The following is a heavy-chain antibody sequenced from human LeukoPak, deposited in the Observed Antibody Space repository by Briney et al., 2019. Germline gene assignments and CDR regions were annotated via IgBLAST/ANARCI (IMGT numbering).Heavy chain of an antibody. CDR1: GGSISSNNW. V-gene: IGHV4-4*02. Sequence: PSETLSLTCAVSGGSISSNNWWGWVRQPPGKGLEWIGYIYYSGSTYYNPSLKSRVTISVDTSKNQFPLKLSSVTAADMAVYYCARAGTSGSYFYWGQGTLVTVSS. D-gene: IGHD1-26*01. CDR2: IYYSGST. J-gene: IGHJ4*02. CDR3: ARAGTSGSYFY.